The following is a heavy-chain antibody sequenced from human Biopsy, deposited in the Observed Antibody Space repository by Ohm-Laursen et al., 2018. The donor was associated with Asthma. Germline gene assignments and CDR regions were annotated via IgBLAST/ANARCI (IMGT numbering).Heavy chain of an antibody. V-gene: IGHV2-5*02. CDR1: GFSLRTPGVG. CDR3: ALSQDSGFDDHSPSWFDP. J-gene: IGHJ5*02. D-gene: IGHD3-9*01. Sequence: PTQTLTLTCSFSGFSLRTPGVGVGWIRQPPGKALEWLAFIYWVDDKRYSPSLKSRLTITKDTSKNQVVLTMTKMDPFDSGTYYCALSQDSGFDDHSPSWFDPWGQGTLVTVSS. CDR2: IYWVDDK.